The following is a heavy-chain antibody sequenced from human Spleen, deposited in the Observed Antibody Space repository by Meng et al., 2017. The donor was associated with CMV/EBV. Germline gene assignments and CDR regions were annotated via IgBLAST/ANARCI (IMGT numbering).Heavy chain of an antibody. V-gene: IGHV4-39*01. CDR1: GGSISSSSYY. J-gene: IGHJ6*02. Sequence: GSLRLSCTVSGGSISSSSYYWGWIRQPPGKGLEWIGSIYYSGSTYYNPSLKSRVTISVDTSKNQFSLKLSSVTAADTAVYYCARHPFDILTGDYYYYGMDVWGQGTTVTVSS. CDR3: ARHPFDILTGDYYYYGMDV. CDR2: IYYSGST. D-gene: IGHD3-9*01.